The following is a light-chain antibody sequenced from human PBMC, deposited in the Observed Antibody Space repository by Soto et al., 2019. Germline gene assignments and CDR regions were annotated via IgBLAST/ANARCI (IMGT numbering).Light chain of an antibody. J-gene: IGKJ3*01. V-gene: IGKV3-20*01. Sequence: ENVLTQSPGTLSVSPGERVTLSCRAGQNVTDNFLAWYQQRPGQAPRLLIHGASTRAADIPDRFSGGGSGTDFTLSVNGLEPEDFAIYYCQQYGTSPFTFGPGTKVHVK. CDR1: QNVTDNF. CDR3: QQYGTSPFT. CDR2: GAS.